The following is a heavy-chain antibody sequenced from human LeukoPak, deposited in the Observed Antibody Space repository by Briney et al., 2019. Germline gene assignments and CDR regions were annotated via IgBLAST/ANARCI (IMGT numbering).Heavy chain of an antibody. D-gene: IGHD3-22*01. Sequence: PGGSLRRSCAASGFTFSTYAMNWVRQAPGKGLEWVSTISGGAESTYYADSVKGRFTISRDNSKNRLYLQMNSLSAEDTAVYYCAKWDTDRSGYPTYYFDHWGQGTLVTVSS. CDR3: AKWDTDRSGYPTYYFDH. J-gene: IGHJ4*02. V-gene: IGHV3-23*01. CDR1: GFTFSTYA. CDR2: ISGGAEST.